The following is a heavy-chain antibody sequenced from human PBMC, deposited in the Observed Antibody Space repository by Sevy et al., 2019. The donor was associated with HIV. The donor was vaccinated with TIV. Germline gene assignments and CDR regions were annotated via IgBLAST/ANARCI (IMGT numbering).Heavy chain of an antibody. CDR2: ILPRSGLV. J-gene: IGHJ4*02. CDR1: GGTFNNYG. Sequence: ASVKVSCKASGGTFNNYGINWVRQAPGQGLQWMGVILPRSGLVNYAQNLQGRVGITEDESTRTVYMELSSMRFEDTAVYYCARDRPCGGDCYFLDSWGRGALVTVSS. D-gene: IGHD2-21*01. V-gene: IGHV1-69*13. CDR3: ARDRPCGGDCYFLDS.